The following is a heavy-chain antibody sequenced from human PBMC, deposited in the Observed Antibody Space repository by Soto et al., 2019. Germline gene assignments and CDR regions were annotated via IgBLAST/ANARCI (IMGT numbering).Heavy chain of an antibody. Sequence: EVQLVESGGGLVQPGESLRLSCAASGFTFSRYWMHWVRQGPGKGLVWVARITNDGRSTGYADSVKGRFTISRDNAKNALYRQITSLRAEDTAVYYCARDGAGDYPVDYWGQGTLVTVSS. CDR3: ARDGAGDYPVDY. V-gene: IGHV3-74*01. CDR2: ITNDGRST. J-gene: IGHJ4*02. CDR1: GFTFSRYW. D-gene: IGHD4-17*01.